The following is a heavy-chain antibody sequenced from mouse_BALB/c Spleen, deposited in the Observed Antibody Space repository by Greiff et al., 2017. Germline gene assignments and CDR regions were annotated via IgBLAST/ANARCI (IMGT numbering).Heavy chain of an antibody. CDR3: ARITTVEVFAY. V-gene: IGHV3-2*02. J-gene: IGHJ3*01. CDR2: ISYSGST. D-gene: IGHD1-1*01. CDR1: GYSITSDYA. Sequence: EVQLKESGPGLVKPSQSLSLTCTVTGYSITSDYAWNWIRQFPGNKLEWMGYISYSGSTSYNPSLKSRISITRDTSKNQFFLQLNSVTTEDTATYYCARITTVEVFAYWGQGTLVTVSA.